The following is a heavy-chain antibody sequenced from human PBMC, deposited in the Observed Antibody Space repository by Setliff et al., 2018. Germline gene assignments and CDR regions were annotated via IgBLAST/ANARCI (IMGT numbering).Heavy chain of an antibody. CDR3: AHRLPKLSAGGTAAFDI. CDR2: IYWDDDK. Sequence: SGPTLVNPTQTLTLTCTFSGFSLSTSGVGVGWIRQPPGKALEWRALIYWDDDKRYSPSLKSRLTITKDTSKNQVVLTMTNMDPVGTAKYYCAHRLPKLSAGGTAAFDIWGQGTMVTVSS. V-gene: IGHV2-5*02. J-gene: IGHJ3*02. D-gene: IGHD6-13*01. CDR1: GFSLSTSGVG.